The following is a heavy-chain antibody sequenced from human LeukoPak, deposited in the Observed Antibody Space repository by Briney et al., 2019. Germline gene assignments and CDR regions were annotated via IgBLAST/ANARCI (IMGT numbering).Heavy chain of an antibody. CDR3: ARDLGGIVATSFDY. CDR2: INPNSGGT. Sequence: GASVKVSCKASGYTFTGYHMHWVRQAPGQGLEWMGWINPNSGGTNYAQKFQGRVTMTRDTSISTAYMELSRLRSDDTAVYYCARDLGGIVATSFDYWGQGTLVTVSS. CDR1: GYTFTGYH. J-gene: IGHJ4*02. D-gene: IGHD5-12*01. V-gene: IGHV1-2*02.